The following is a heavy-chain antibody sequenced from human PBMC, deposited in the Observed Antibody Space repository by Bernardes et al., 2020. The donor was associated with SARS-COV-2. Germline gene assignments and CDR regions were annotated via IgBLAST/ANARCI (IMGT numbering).Heavy chain of an antibody. V-gene: IGHV1-2*02. Sequence: ASVKVSCKASGYTFTGYYMHWVRQAPGQGLEWMGWINPNSGGTNYAQKFQGRVTMTRDTSISTAYMELSRLRSDDTAVYYCAREGGVVAATEYYYYGMDVWGQGTTVTVSS. CDR3: AREGGVVAATEYYYYGMDV. CDR1: GYTFTGYY. J-gene: IGHJ6*02. CDR2: INPNSGGT. D-gene: IGHD2-15*01.